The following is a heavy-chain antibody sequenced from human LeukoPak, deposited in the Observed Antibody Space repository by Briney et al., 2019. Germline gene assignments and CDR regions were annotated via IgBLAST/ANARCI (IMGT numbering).Heavy chain of an antibody. Sequence: SGPALLKATQTLTLTCTFSGFSLSTRGMCGSWIRQPPGKALEWLSLIDWDDDKYYSTSLKTTLTISQHTSKNQVVLTTTNMDLVDTATYYCARIQGRDGYNIDYWGQGTLVTVSS. CDR3: ARIQGRDGYNIDY. CDR1: GFSLSTRGMC. V-gene: IGHV2-70*01. D-gene: IGHD5-24*01. J-gene: IGHJ4*02. CDR2: IDWDDDK.